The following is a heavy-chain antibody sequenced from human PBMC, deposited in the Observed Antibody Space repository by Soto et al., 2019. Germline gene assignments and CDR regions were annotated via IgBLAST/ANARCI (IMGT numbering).Heavy chain of an antibody. CDR3: ARLGRYYYDSSGSPRDDY. CDR1: GYSFTSYW. CDR2: IDPSDSYT. J-gene: IGHJ4*02. D-gene: IGHD3-22*01. Sequence: GESLKISCKGSGYSFTSYWISWVRQMPGKGLEWMGRIDPSDSYTNYSPSFQGHVTISADKSISTAYLQWSSLKASDTAMYYCARLGRYYYDSSGSPRDDYWGQGTLVNVSS. V-gene: IGHV5-10-1*01.